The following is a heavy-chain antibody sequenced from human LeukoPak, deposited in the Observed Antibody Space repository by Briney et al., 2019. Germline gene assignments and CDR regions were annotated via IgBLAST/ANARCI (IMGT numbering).Heavy chain of an antibody. V-gene: IGHV3-7*01. CDR3: ARIGYSSSSFDY. D-gene: IGHD6-13*01. CDR2: IKQDESEK. Sequence: AGGSLRLSCAASGFRFTNYWMSWVRQAPGKGLEWVANIKQDESEKDYVDSMKGRFTISRDNAKNSVYLQVNSLRAEDTAVYYCARIGYSSSSFDYWGQGTLVTVSS. J-gene: IGHJ4*02. CDR1: GFRFTNYW.